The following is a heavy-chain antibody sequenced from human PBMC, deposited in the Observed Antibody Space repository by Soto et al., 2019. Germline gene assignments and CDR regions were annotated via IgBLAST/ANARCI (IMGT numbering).Heavy chain of an antibody. Sequence: QVQLQESGPGLVKPSQTLSLTCTVSGGSISSGGYYWSWIRQHPGKGLEWIGYIYYSGSTYYNPPLKSQVTISVDTSKNQFSLKLSSVTDADTAVYYCERVVNSSGWNWFDPWGQGTLVTVSS. D-gene: IGHD6-19*01. J-gene: IGHJ5*02. CDR1: GGSISSGGYY. CDR2: IYYSGST. CDR3: ERVVNSSGWNWFDP. V-gene: IGHV4-31*01.